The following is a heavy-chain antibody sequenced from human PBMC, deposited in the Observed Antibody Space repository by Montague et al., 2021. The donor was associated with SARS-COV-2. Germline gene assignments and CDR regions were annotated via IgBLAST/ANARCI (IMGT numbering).Heavy chain of an antibody. CDR3: ARGRPVQGSFRHFDSFSSGALGI. CDR2: INNGGAP. Sequence: SETLSLTCAVSRGSFSNCYCTWICQSPGKGLERICVINNGGAPNYTPTPTSRVTITLATSKKQISLTLNSVTVADTAVFFCARGRPVQGSFRHFDSFSSGALGIWGQGSMVNVSS. CDR1: RGSFSNCY. J-gene: IGHJ3*02. D-gene: IGHD3-9*01. V-gene: IGHV4-34*01.